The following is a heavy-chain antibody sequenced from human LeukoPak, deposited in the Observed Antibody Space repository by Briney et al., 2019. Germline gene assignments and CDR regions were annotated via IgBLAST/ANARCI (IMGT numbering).Heavy chain of an antibody. Sequence: ASVKVSCKASGYTFTGYYMHWVRQAPGQGLEWMGWINPNSGGTNYAQKFQGRVTMTRDTSISTAYMELSRLRSDDTAVYYCARGLRYYYDSSGYFDYWGQGTLVTVSS. V-gene: IGHV1-2*02. CDR1: GYTFTGYY. J-gene: IGHJ4*02. CDR2: INPNSGGT. D-gene: IGHD3-22*01. CDR3: ARGLRYYYDSSGYFDY.